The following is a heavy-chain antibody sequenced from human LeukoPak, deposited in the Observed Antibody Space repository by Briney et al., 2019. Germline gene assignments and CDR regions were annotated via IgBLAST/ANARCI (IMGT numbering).Heavy chain of an antibody. V-gene: IGHV3-33*01. Sequence: GGSLRLSCAASXXTFXSXXXXXVXXXPGXXLXRXAVIWYDGSNKYYADSVKGRFTISRDNSKNPLYLQMDSLRAEDTAVYYCASHSSSWYGFDYWGQGTLVTVSS. CDR3: ASHSSSWYGFDY. CDR1: XXTFXSXX. J-gene: IGHJ4*02. CDR2: IWYDGSNK. D-gene: IGHD6-13*01.